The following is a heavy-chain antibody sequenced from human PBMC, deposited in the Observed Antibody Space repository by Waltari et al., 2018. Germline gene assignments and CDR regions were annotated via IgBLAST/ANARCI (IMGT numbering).Heavy chain of an antibody. CDR1: GYTFTSYY. J-gene: IGHJ4*02. Sequence: QVQLVQSGAEVKKPGASVKVSCKASGYTFTSYYMHWVRQAPGQGLEWKGIINPSGGSTSYAQKFQGRVTMTRDTSTSTVYMELSSLRSEDTAVYYCARDPSIVVVTALLDYWGQGTLVTVSS. D-gene: IGHD2-21*02. CDR2: INPSGGST. V-gene: IGHV1-46*01. CDR3: ARDPSIVVVTALLDY.